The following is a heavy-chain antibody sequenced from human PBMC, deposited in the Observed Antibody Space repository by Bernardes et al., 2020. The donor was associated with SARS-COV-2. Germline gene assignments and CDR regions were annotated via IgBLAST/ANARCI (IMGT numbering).Heavy chain of an antibody. D-gene: IGHD2-2*02. CDR1: GFTFSSYA. J-gene: IGHJ3*02. CDR3: ARSSYCSSTSCYMGAFDI. CDR2: ISYDGSNK. V-gene: IGHV3-30*04. Sequence: GGSLRLSCAASGFTFSSYAMHWVRQAPGKGLEWVAVISYDGSNKYYADSVKGRFTISRDNSKNTLYLQMNSLRAEDTAVYYCARSSYCSSTSCYMGAFDIWGQGTMVTVSS.